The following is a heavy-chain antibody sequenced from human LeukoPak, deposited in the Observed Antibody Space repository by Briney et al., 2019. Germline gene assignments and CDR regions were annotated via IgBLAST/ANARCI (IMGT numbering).Heavy chain of an antibody. CDR1: GFTFSSYG. CDR2: IWYDGSNK. CDR3: ARVVGTGAYYYYGMDV. D-gene: IGHD3-10*01. J-gene: IGHJ6*02. V-gene: IGHV3-33*01. Sequence: GRSLRLSCAASGFTFSSYGMHWVRQAPGKGLEWVAVIWYDGSNKYYADSVKGRFTISRDNSKNTLYLQMNSLRAEDTAVYYCARVVGTGAYYYYGMDVWGQGTTVTVSS.